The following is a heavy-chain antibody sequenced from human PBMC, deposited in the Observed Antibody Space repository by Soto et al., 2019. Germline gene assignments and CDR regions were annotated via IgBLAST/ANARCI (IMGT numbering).Heavy chain of an antibody. CDR3: ARDAPYYYDSSGYFYYYGMDV. D-gene: IGHD3-22*01. V-gene: IGHV1-3*01. J-gene: IGHJ6*02. CDR1: GYTFTSYA. Sequence: ASVKVSCKASGYTFTSYAMHWVRQAPGQRLEWMGWINAGNGNTKYSQKFQGRVTITRDTSASTAYMELSSLRSEDTAVYYCARDAPYYYDSSGYFYYYGMDVWGQGTTVTVSS. CDR2: INAGNGNT.